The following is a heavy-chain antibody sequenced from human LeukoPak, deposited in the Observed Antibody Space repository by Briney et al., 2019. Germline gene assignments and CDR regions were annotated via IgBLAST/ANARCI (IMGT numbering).Heavy chain of an antibody. CDR3: ARGGVVTGTKYALEY. CDR1: GFIFSYYA. CDR2: ISYDGTDE. D-gene: IGHD1-7*01. Sequence: QPGGSLRLSCTASGFIFSYYAMHWVRQAPGKGLERVAIISYDGTDENFADSVEGRFTISRDNSMNTLYLQMNSLRHEDTAVYFCARGGVVTGTKYALEYWGQGTLVTVSS. J-gene: IGHJ4*02. V-gene: IGHV3-30*01.